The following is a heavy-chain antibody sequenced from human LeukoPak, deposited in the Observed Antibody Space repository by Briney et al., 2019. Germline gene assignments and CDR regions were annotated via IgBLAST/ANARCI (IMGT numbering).Heavy chain of an antibody. D-gene: IGHD3-9*01. Sequence: SETLSLTCTVSGDSISSSSNYWGWIRQPPGKGLEWIGSIYYIGTTYYNPSLKSRVTMSVDTSKNQFSLKLSSVTAADTAVYYCARERYFDWLFDYWGQGTLVTVSS. V-gene: IGHV4-39*07. CDR1: GDSISSSSNY. CDR3: ARERYFDWLFDY. CDR2: IYYIGTT. J-gene: IGHJ4*02.